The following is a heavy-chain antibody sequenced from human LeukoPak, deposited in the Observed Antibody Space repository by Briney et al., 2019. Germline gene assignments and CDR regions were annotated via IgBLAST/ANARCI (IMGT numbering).Heavy chain of an antibody. J-gene: IGHJ5*02. CDR3: AKGGDDILTGYYSNNWFDP. D-gene: IGHD3-9*01. CDR1: GFTFSSYA. V-gene: IGHV3-23*01. Sequence: GGSLRLSCAASGFTFSSYAMSWVREAPGKELEWVSAISGSGGSTYYADSVKGRFTISRDNSKNTLYLQMNSLRAEDTAVYYCAKGGDDILTGYYSNNWFDPWGQGTLVTVSS. CDR2: ISGSGGST.